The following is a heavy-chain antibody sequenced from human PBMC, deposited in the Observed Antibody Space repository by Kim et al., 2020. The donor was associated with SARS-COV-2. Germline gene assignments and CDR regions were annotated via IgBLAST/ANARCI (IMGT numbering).Heavy chain of an antibody. D-gene: IGHD2-15*01. V-gene: IGHV3-74*01. CDR1: GFTFSSYW. Sequence: GGSLRLSCAASGFTFSSYWMHWVRQAPGKGLVWVSRIYSDGSSIRYADSVKGRFTISRDNAKNTLYLQMNSLRAEDTAVYYCARSCYAASCYSSEFEFWG. J-gene: IGHJ3*01. CDR3: ARSCYAASCYSSEFEF. CDR2: IYSDGSSI.